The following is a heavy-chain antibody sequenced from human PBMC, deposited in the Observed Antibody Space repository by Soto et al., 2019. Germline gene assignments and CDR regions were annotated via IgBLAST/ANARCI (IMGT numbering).Heavy chain of an antibody. J-gene: IGHJ4*02. Sequence: QVQLVESGGGVVQPGRSLRLSCAASGFPFSSYAMHWVRQAPGKGLEWVAVISYDGSNKYYADSVKGRFTISRDNSKNTLYLQMSSLRAEDTAVYYCARDNGSGWYGLVDYWGQGTLVTVSS. CDR3: ARDNGSGWYGLVDY. D-gene: IGHD6-19*01. V-gene: IGHV3-30-3*01. CDR1: GFPFSSYA. CDR2: ISYDGSNK.